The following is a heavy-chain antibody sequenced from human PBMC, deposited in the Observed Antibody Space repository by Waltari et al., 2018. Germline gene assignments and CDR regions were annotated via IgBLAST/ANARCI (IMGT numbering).Heavy chain of an antibody. Sequence: QVQLVQSGAEVKKPGASVKVSCKASGYTFTGYYMHWVRQAPGQGLEWMGRINPNSGGTNDAQKFQGRVTMTRDTSISTAYMELSRLRSDDTAVYYWARGRDCSSTSCYTGGWFDPWGQGTLVTVSS. CDR1: GYTFTGYY. CDR2: INPNSGGT. J-gene: IGHJ5*02. V-gene: IGHV1-2*06. D-gene: IGHD2-2*02. CDR3: ARGRDCSSTSCYTGGWFDP.